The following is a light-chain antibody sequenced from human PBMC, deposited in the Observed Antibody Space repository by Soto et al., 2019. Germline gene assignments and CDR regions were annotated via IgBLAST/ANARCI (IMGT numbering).Light chain of an antibody. CDR1: SSDVGSYNL. V-gene: IGLV2-23*01. J-gene: IGLJ1*01. CDR2: EGS. Sequence: QSALTQPASVSGSPGQSITISCTGTSSDVGSYNLVSWYQQHPGKAPKLMIYEGSKRPSGVSNRFSGSKSGNTASLTISGLQAEDEADYYCCSYAGSYVFGIGTKVTVL. CDR3: CSYAGSYV.